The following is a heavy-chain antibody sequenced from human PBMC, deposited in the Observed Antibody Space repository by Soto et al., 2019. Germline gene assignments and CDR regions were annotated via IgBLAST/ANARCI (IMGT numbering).Heavy chain of an antibody. V-gene: IGHV2-5*02. Sequence: QITLKESGPTLVKPKQPLTLTCTFSGFSLSTSGVGVGWIRQSPGKALEWLALIYWDDEKRYSPSLTSRLTITKDTSKNQVVLTMSNMDPVDTGTYYCAHRRNTYYDILTGYSKNWCDPCGQGTLVTVSS. CDR3: AHRRNTYYDILTGYSKNWCDP. D-gene: IGHD3-9*01. CDR2: IYWDDEK. J-gene: IGHJ5*02. CDR1: GFSLSTSGVG.